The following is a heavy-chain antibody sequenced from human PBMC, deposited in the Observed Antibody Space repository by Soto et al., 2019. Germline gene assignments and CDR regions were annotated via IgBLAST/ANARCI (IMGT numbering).Heavy chain of an antibody. V-gene: IGHV3-48*02. J-gene: IGHJ4*02. CDR1: GFTFSSYS. Sequence: EVQLVESGGGLVQPGGSLRLSCAASGFTFSSYSMNWVRQAPGKGMEWVSYISSSSSTIYYADSVKGRFTLSRDNAKNSLYLQMSSLRDEDTAVYYCAGGKGRNWKKEYWGQGTLVTVSS. CDR2: ISSSSSTI. D-gene: IGHD1-20*01. CDR3: AGGKGRNWKKEY.